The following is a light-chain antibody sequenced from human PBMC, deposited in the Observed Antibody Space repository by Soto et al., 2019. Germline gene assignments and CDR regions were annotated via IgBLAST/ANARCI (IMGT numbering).Light chain of an antibody. CDR2: ELI. J-gene: IGLJ2*01. Sequence: QSALTQPPSVSGSPGQSVTISCTRTSSDVGSYNRVSWYQQPPGTAPKLMIYELINRPSGVPDRFSGSKSGNTASLTISGLQAEDEADYYCSSYTSSSTVVFGGGTKLTVL. CDR3: SSYTSSSTVV. V-gene: IGLV2-18*02. CDR1: SSDVGSYNR.